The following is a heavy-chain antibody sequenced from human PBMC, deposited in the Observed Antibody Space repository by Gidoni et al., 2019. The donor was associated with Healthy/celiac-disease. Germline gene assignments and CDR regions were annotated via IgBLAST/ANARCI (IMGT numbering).Heavy chain of an antibody. J-gene: IGHJ4*02. CDR1: GGSISSSSYC. CDR2: FYYSGST. V-gene: IGHV4-39*01. D-gene: IGHD3-22*01. Sequence: QLQLQESGPGLVKPSETLSLTCTVSGGSISSSSYCWGWIRQPPGKGLEWIGSFYYSGSTYYKSSLKSRVTISVDTSKNQFSLKLSSVTAADTAVYYCARHGPESSYDSRGYYLPFGYWGQGTLVTVSS. CDR3: ARHGPESSYDSRGYYLPFGY.